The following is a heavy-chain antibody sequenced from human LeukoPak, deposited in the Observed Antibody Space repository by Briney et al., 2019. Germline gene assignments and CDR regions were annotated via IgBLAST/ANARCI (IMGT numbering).Heavy chain of an antibody. D-gene: IGHD4-17*01. Sequence: GGSLRLSCAASGFTFSSYSMNWVRQAPGKGLEWVSVISGSGGSTYYADSVKGRFTISRVNSKNTLYLQMNSLRAEDTAVYYCAKENYGDSTGGRFQHWGQGTLVTVSS. V-gene: IGHV3-23*01. CDR2: ISGSGGST. CDR3: AKENYGDSTGGRFQH. J-gene: IGHJ1*01. CDR1: GFTFSSYS.